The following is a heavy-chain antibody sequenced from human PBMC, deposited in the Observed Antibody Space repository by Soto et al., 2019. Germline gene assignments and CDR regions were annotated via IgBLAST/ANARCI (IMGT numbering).Heavy chain of an antibody. CDR2: ISSSSSTI. CDR3: VVRSVATT. Sequence: EVQLVESGGGLVQPGGSPRLSCAASGFTFSSYSMNWVRQAPGKGLEWVSYISSSSSTIYYADSVKGRFTISRDNAKNSLYLQMNSLRAEDTAVYYCVVRSVATTWGQGTLVTVSS. D-gene: IGHD5-12*01. V-gene: IGHV3-48*01. J-gene: IGHJ5*02. CDR1: GFTFSSYS.